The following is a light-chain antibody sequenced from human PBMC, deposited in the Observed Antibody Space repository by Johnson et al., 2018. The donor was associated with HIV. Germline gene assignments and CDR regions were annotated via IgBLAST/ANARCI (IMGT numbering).Light chain of an antibody. Sequence: QSVLTQPPSVSATPGQKVTISCSGSSSNIENNYVSWYQQLPETAPKLLIYENNKRPSGIPDRFSGSKSGTSATLAITGLQTGDEADYYCGTWDTSLSVYVFGTGTKVTVL. CDR3: GTWDTSLSVYV. J-gene: IGLJ1*01. CDR1: SSNIENNY. CDR2: ENN. V-gene: IGLV1-51*02.